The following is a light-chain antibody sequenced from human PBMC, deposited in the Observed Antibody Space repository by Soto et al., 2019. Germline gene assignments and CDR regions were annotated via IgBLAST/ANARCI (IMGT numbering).Light chain of an antibody. CDR3: SSYAGSSNV. Sequence: QSVLTQPPSVSGAPGQRVTISCTGSSSNIGPGYDVHWYQQLPGTAPKLLIYSNTNKRPSGVPDRFSGSKSGNTASLTVSGLQAEDEADYYCSSYAGSSNVFGTGTKVTVL. V-gene: IGLV1-40*01. J-gene: IGLJ1*01. CDR2: SNT. CDR1: SSNIGPGYD.